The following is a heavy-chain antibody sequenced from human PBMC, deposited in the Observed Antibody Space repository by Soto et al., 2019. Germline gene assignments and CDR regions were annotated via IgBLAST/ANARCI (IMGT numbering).Heavy chain of an antibody. D-gene: IGHD2-15*01. CDR2: ISGGGDGT. J-gene: IGHJ3*02. Sequence: EVQLLESGGGLVQPGGSLRLSCAASGFTFDNYAMIWVRQAPGKGLEWVSTISGGGDGTYYADSVRGRFTISRENSRNTVYLQMNSLRAEDTAVYYCAKKGLGSLATYCSTGDCHYAFDIWGQGTMVTVSS. CDR1: GFTFDNYA. V-gene: IGHV3-23*01. CDR3: AKKGLGSLATYCSTGDCHYAFDI.